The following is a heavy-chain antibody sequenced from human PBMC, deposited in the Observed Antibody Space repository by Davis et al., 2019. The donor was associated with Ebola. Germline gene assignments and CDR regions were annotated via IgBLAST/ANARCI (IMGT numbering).Heavy chain of an antibody. CDR2: VHSDGSTT. D-gene: IGHD3-22*01. V-gene: IGHV3-74*01. CDR1: GFTFSTYW. J-gene: IGHJ6*02. CDR3: VRESGYRIVQNYGMDV. Sequence: PGGSLRLSCVASGFTFSTYWMHWVRQSPGKGLEWVSRVHSDGSTTRYADFVKGRFSISRDNAKNTLYLEMNSLRVDDTAIYYCVRESGYRIVQNYGMDVWGQGTTVTVSS.